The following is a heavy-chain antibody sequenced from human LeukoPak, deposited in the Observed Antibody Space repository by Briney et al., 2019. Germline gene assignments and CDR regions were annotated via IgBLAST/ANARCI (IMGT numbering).Heavy chain of an antibody. D-gene: IGHD3-9*01. V-gene: IGHV3-66*01. CDR2: IYRDGSS. Sequence: PGRSHRLSCEASGFTFSSYGMHWVRQAPGRGLEWVSVIYRDGSSYYAESVKGRFTISRDNSKNTLYIQMNSLRAEDTAVYYCARSFYDILIGYYQYFDYWGQGTLVTVSS. J-gene: IGHJ4*02. CDR1: GFTFSSYG. CDR3: ARSFYDILIGYYQYFDY.